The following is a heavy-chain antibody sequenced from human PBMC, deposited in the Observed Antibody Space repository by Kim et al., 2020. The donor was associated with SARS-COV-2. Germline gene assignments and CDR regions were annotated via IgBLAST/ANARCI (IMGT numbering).Heavy chain of an antibody. J-gene: IGHJ5*02. CDR2: FDPEDGET. CDR3: ATVRGRDSSGYFEEGPNR. Sequence: ASVKVSCKVSGYTLTELSMHWVRQAPGKGLEWMGGFDPEDGETIYAQKFQGRVTMTEDTSTDTAYMELSSLRSEDTAVYYCATVRGRDSSGYFEEGPNRWGQGTLVTVSS. D-gene: IGHD3-22*01. CDR1: GYTLTELS. V-gene: IGHV1-24*01.